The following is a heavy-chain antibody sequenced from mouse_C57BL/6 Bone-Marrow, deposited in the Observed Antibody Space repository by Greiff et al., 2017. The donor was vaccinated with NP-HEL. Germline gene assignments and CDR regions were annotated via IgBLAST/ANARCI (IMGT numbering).Heavy chain of an antibody. CDR3: ARAPPITTVVAPYWYFDV. J-gene: IGHJ1*03. V-gene: IGHV3-6*01. D-gene: IGHD1-1*01. CDR1: GYSITSGYY. CDR2: ISYDGSN. Sequence: ESGPGLVKPSQSLSLTCSVTGYSITSGYYWNWIRQFPGNKLEWMGYISYDGSNNYNPSLKNRISITRDTSKNQFFLKLNSVTTEDTATYYCARAPPITTVVAPYWYFDVWGTGTTVTVSS.